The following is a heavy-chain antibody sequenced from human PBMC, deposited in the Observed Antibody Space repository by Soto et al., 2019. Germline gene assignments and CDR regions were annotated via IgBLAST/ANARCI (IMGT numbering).Heavy chain of an antibody. D-gene: IGHD5-18*01. J-gene: IGHJ4*02. V-gene: IGHV4-61*01. CDR1: GGSVNTDNYY. CDR3: ARDIRGFSRALDY. CDR2: IHNNGTT. Sequence: SETLSLTCSVSGGSVNTDNYYWTWVRQPPGKGLEWIGNIHNNGTTNYNPSLQNRVTLSIDTSKNQYSLQLTSVTAADAALYYCARDIRGFSRALDYWGRGTPVTVSS.